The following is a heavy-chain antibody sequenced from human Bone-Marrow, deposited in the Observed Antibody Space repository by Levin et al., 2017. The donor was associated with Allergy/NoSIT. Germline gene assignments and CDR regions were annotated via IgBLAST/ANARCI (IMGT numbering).Heavy chain of an antibody. Sequence: LSLTCAASGFTFSDYYMTWIRQPPGKGLEWVSYIGSGGGDTKYADSVKGRFTISRDNAKKSLFLQMDSLRVEDTAVYYCARRSSAEYWGQGTLVTVYS. V-gene: IGHV3-11*03. CDR2: IGSGGGDT. CDR3: ARRSSAEY. J-gene: IGHJ4*02. CDR1: GFTFSDYY. D-gene: IGHD6-6*01.